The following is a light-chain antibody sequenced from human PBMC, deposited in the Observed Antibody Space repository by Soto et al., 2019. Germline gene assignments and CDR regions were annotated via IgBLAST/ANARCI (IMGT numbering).Light chain of an antibody. CDR2: LNSDGAH. CDR3: QTWGTGIQV. V-gene: IGLV4-69*01. J-gene: IGLJ2*01. CDR1: SGRSRYS. Sequence: QLVLTQSPSASASLGASVKLTCTLSSGRSRYSIAWHQQQPGKGPRYLMNLNSDGAHYKGDGVPDRFSGSSSGTERYLTISSLQSDDEAAYYCQTWGTGIQVFGGGTKLTVL.